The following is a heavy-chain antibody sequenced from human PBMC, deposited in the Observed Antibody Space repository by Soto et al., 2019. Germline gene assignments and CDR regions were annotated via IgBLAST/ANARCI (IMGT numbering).Heavy chain of an antibody. Sequence: QVQLQQWGAGLLKPSETLSLTCAVYGGSFSGYYWSWIRQPPGKGLEWIGEINHSGSTNYNPSLKSRVTISVETSKIQFSLKLSSVTAADTAVYYCARGPTVRTGHIDYWGQETLVTVSS. J-gene: IGHJ4*02. D-gene: IGHD4-17*01. CDR2: INHSGST. CDR3: ARGPTVRTGHIDY. V-gene: IGHV4-34*01. CDR1: GGSFSGYY.